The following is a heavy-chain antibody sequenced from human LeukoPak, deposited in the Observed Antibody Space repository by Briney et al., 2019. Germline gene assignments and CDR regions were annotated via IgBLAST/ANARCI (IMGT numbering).Heavy chain of an antibody. V-gene: IGHV4-31*02. CDR2: IYYSGST. CDR3: ARWIQLWSSFDY. Sequence: WIGYIYYSGSTYYNPSLKSRVTISVDTSKNQFSLKLSSVTAADTAVYYCARWIQLWSSFDYWGQGTLVTVS. J-gene: IGHJ4*02. D-gene: IGHD5-18*01.